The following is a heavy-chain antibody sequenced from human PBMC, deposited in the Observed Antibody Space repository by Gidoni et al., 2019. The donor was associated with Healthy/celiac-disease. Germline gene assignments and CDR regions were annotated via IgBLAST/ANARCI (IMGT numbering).Heavy chain of an antibody. J-gene: IGHJ6*02. CDR1: GFTFSSSS. V-gene: IGHV3-21*01. CDR3: ARYLSPPSSDYIWVSYRFYYYYYGMDV. CDR2: ISSSSSYI. D-gene: IGHD3-16*02. Sequence: EVQLVESGGGLVKPGGSLRLSCAASGFTFSSSSMNWVRQAPGQGLEWVSSISSSSSYIYYADSVKGRFTISRDNAKNSLYLQMNSLRAEDTAVYYCARYLSPPSSDYIWVSYRFYYYYYGMDVWGQGTTVTVSS.